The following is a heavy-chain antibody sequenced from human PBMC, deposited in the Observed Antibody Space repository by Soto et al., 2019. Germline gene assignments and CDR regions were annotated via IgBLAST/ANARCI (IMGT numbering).Heavy chain of an antibody. CDR1: GGTFSSYA. D-gene: IGHD2-8*01. V-gene: IGHV1-69*13. Sequence: ASVKVSCKASGGTFSSYAISGVRQAPGQGLEWMGGIIPIFGTANYAQKFQGRVTITADESTSTAYMDLSSLRSEDTAVYYCARGRHSLVLGYFDYWGQGTLVTVSS. CDR2: IIPIFGTA. CDR3: ARGRHSLVLGYFDY. J-gene: IGHJ4*02.